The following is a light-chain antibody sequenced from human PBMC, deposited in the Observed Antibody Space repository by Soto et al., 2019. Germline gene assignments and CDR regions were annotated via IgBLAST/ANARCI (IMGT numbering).Light chain of an antibody. Sequence: DIQMTQSPSSLSASVGDRVTITCRASQSISNDLYWYQQKPGKAPKLLIYAASSLQGGVPSRFSGSVSGTDFTLTISRLQPEDCATYYGQQSYSTPPYTCGQGTRLEIK. J-gene: IGKJ2*01. V-gene: IGKV1-39*01. CDR3: QQSYSTPPYT. CDR2: AAS. CDR1: QSISND.